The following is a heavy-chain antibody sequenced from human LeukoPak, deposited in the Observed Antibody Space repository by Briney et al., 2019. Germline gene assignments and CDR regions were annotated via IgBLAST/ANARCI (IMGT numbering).Heavy chain of an antibody. J-gene: IGHJ4*02. CDR1: GFTFRDAW. CDR3: TTTYHYDSTGYSSYY. Sequence: GGSLRLSCAASGFTFRDAWMTWVRQAPGKGLEWVGRIRSKTDGGTTDYAAPVKGRFTISRDDSRNTVYLQMNSLKTEDTAFYYCTTTYHYDSTGYSSYYWGQGTLVTVSS. CDR2: IRSKTDGGTT. D-gene: IGHD3-22*01. V-gene: IGHV3-15*01.